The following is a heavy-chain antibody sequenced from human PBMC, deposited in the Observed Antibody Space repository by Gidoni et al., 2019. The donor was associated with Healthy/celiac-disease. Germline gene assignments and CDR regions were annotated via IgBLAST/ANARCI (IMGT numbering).Heavy chain of an antibody. V-gene: IGHV3-23*01. J-gene: IGHJ1*01. CDR1: GFTFSRYA. D-gene: IGHD3-22*01. Sequence: HLLESGGGLFRPGGSLRLSCSASGFTFSRYALSWVRQAPGKGLEWVSAISGSGGSTYYADPVKGRFTISRDNSKNTLYLQMNSLRAEDTAVYYCAKDHYDSSGYYPITEYFQHWGQGTLVTVSS. CDR3: AKDHYDSSGYYPITEYFQH. CDR2: ISGSGGST.